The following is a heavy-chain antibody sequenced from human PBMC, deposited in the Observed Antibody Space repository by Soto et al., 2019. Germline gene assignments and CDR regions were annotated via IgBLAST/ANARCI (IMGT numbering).Heavy chain of an antibody. CDR3: ANSYCGDDCYSPFDY. J-gene: IGHJ4*02. V-gene: IGHV1-69*01. D-gene: IGHD2-21*02. CDR1: GGIFSSYA. CDR2: IIPIFKTP. Sequence: QVQLVQSGAEVRKPGSAVKVSCKASGGIFSSYAISWVRQVPGQGLEWMGGIIPIFKTPNYAQKFQGRVMLTADESTSTAYMELSSLTSDDTAMYYCANSYCGDDCYSPFDYWGQGTLVTVSS.